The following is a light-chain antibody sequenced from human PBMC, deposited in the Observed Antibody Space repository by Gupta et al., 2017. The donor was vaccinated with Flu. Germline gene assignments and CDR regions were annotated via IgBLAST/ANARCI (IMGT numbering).Light chain of an antibody. J-gene: IGKJ2*03. CDR1: QRVLYSSNDKNY. CDR3: QQYYSTPYS. Sequence: DIVMTQSSDSPAVAPSERATINCKSSQRVLYSSNDKNYLSWYQQQPGQPPKLLIYWASTRKSGVPDRSSSSGWGTDVTITISSLQDEDVAVYYCQQYYSTPYSFGQGTKLEIK. V-gene: IGKV4-1*01. CDR2: WAS.